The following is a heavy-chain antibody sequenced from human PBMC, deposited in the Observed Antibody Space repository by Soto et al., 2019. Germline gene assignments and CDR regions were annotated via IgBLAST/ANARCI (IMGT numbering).Heavy chain of an antibody. CDR3: GKDFGGTV. V-gene: IGHV3-7*05. D-gene: IGHD1-7*01. CDR2: IKQDGSAT. Sequence: EVQLVESGGGLVQPGGSLRLSCAASGFSFSDFWMTWVRQAPGKGLEWVANIKQDGSATSYVDSVKGRFTISRDNAKKSLFLQMNSLRAEDTGVYSCGKDFGGTVWGQGSLVTVSS. CDR1: GFSFSDFW. J-gene: IGHJ4*02.